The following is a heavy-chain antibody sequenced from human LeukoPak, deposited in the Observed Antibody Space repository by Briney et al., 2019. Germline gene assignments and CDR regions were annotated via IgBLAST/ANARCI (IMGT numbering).Heavy chain of an antibody. Sequence: SETLSLTCTVSGGSISSSGNYWSWIRQLPGKGLEWIGHIYYSGSTYYNPSLKSRVSISVDTSKSQFSLQLTSVTAADTALYYCARIRAVDYWSGYYYFDHWGQGTLVTVSS. D-gene: IGHD3-3*01. J-gene: IGHJ4*02. V-gene: IGHV4-31*03. CDR3: ARIRAVDYWSGYYYFDH. CDR1: GGSISSSGNY. CDR2: IYYSGST.